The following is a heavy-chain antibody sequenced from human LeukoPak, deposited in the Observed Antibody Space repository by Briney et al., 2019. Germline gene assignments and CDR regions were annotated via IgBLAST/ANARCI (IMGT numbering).Heavy chain of an antibody. D-gene: IGHD3-22*01. Sequence: ASVKVSCKASGYTFTSYYMHWVRQAPGQGLEWMGIINPSGGSTSYAQKFQGRVTMTRDTSTSTVYMELSSLRSEDTAVYYCASQRSGYYDSSGYYYAPGIFDYWGQGTLVTVSS. CDR3: ASQRSGYYDSSGYYYAPGIFDY. V-gene: IGHV1-46*01. J-gene: IGHJ4*02. CDR2: INPSGGST. CDR1: GYTFTSYY.